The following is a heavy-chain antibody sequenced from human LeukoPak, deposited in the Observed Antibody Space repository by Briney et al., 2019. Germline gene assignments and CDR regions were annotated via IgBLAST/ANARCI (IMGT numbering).Heavy chain of an antibody. CDR2: IWNDGSNK. CDR1: GFTFSSYG. V-gene: IGHV3-33*06. J-gene: IGHJ4*02. D-gene: IGHD4-11*01. CDR3: AKDAQRGFDYSNSLEY. Sequence: GGSPRLSCAASGFTFSSYGMHWVRQAPGKGLEWVAVIWNDGSNKYYADSVKGRFTIYRDDSQNMLYLQMDSLRAEDTAVYYCAKDAQRGFDYSNSLEYWGQGALVTVSS.